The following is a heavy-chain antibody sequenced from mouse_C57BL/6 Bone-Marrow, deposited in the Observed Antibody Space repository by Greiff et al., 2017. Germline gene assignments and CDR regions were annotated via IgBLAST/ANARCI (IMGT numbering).Heavy chain of an antibody. Sequence: EVQLQQSGAELVRPGASVKLSCTASGFNIKDDYMHWVKQRPEQGLEWIGWIDPENGDTEYASKFQGKAPITADTSSNTAYLQLSSLTSEDTAVYYCTTHYYGSIYYAMDYWGQGTSVTVSS. CDR2: IDPENGDT. CDR1: GFNIKDDY. D-gene: IGHD1-1*01. CDR3: TTHYYGSIYYAMDY. J-gene: IGHJ4*01. V-gene: IGHV14-4*01.